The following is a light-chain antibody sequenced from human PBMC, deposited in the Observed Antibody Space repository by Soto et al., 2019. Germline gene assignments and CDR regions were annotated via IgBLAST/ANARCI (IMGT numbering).Light chain of an antibody. V-gene: IGKV3-20*01. CDR2: GAS. CDR1: QTVTNNY. CDR3: QQYSSSPLT. Sequence: EVVLTQSPGTLYLSPGERATLACRASQTVTNNYLAWYQQKPGQAPRLLIYGASSRATGIPDRFSGGGSGTDFTLTISRLEPEDFAMYYCQQYSSSPLTFGRGTKVDIK. J-gene: IGKJ4*01.